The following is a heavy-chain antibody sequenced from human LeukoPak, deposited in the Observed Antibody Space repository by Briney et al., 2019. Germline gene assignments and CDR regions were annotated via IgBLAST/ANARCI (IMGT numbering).Heavy chain of an antibody. J-gene: IGHJ6*02. CDR3: ARYIARWFGELLSAASGYYGMDV. Sequence: SETLSLTCTVSGGSISSSSYYWGWIRRPPGKGLEWIGSIYYSGSTYYNPSLKSRVTISVDTSKNQFSLKLSSVTAADTAVYYCARYIARWFGELLSAASGYYGMDVWGQGTTVTVSS. D-gene: IGHD3-10*01. CDR1: GGSISSSSYY. V-gene: IGHV4-39*01. CDR2: IYYSGST.